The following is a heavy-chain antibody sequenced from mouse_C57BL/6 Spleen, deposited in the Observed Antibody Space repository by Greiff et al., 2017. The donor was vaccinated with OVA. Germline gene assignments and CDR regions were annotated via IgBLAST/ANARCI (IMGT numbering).Heavy chain of an antibody. J-gene: IGHJ4*01. D-gene: IGHD1-1*01. CDR1: GFTFSDYG. V-gene: IGHV5-17*01. Sequence: EVHLVESGGGLVKPGGSLKLSCAASGFTFSDYGMHWVRQAPEKGLEWVAYISSGSSTIYYADTVKGRFTIARDNAKNTQFLQRTSLRSEDTAMYYCARVHYGSSLYAMGYWGQGASVTVSS. CDR3: ARVHYGSSLYAMGY. CDR2: ISSGSSTI.